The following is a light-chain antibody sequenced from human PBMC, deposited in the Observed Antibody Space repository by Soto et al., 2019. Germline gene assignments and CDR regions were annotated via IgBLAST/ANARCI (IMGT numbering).Light chain of an antibody. J-gene: IGKJ5*01. CDR3: QKYESLPLN. CDR1: QDINKN. Sequence: DIQMTQSPSSLSASVGDIVTITWQASQDINKNLIWYQQKPGKAPKLLIYDASDLETGVPSRFSGSGSGTGFTFTISSLQPEDFATYYCQKYESLPLNFGQGTRLEIK. CDR2: DAS. V-gene: IGKV1-33*01.